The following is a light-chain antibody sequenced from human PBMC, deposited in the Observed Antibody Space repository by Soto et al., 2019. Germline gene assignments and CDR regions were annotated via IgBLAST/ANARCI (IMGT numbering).Light chain of an antibody. CDR3: QQYGSSGT. CDR2: GAS. CDR1: QSVSSN. J-gene: IGKJ1*01. V-gene: IGKV3-20*01. Sequence: EIVMTQSPATLSVSPGERATLSCRASQSVSSNLAWYQQKPGQAPRLLTYGASTRATGIPDRFSGSGSGTDFTLTISRLEPEDFAVYYCQQYGSSGTFGQGTKVDIK.